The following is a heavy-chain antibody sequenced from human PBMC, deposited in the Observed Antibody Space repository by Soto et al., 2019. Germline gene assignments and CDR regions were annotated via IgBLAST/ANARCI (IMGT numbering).Heavy chain of an antibody. Sequence: QITLKESGPTLVKPTQTLTLTCTFSGFSLSTSGVGVGWIRQPPGKALEWLALIYWDDDKRYSPSLKSRLTITKDTAQNQVVLTMTNMDPVDTATYYCAPSPQAGRVDTAMEPTFDYWGQGTLVTVSS. CDR2: IYWDDDK. V-gene: IGHV2-5*02. CDR3: APSPQAGRVDTAMEPTFDY. CDR1: GFSLSTSGVG. J-gene: IGHJ4*02. D-gene: IGHD5-18*01.